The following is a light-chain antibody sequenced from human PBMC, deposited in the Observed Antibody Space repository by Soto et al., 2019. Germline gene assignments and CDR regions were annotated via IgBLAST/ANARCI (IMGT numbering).Light chain of an antibody. J-gene: IGKJ1*01. V-gene: IGKV3-15*01. CDR1: HSVNNY. CDR2: GAS. CDR3: QQYNTWWT. Sequence: EIVMTQSPSTLSVSPGERATLSCRASHSVNNYLAWFQQKPGQAPRLLLYGASTRATGIPARFSGSGSGTEFTLTISSLQSEDFAVYYCQQYNTWWTFGQGTKVDIK.